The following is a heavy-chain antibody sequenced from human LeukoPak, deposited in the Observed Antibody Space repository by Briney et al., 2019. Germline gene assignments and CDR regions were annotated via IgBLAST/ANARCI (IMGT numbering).Heavy chain of an antibody. J-gene: IGHJ4*02. Sequence: GASVKVSCKASGYTFTSYGISWVRQAPGQGLEWMGWISAYNGNTNYAQKLQGRVTMTTDTSTSTAYTELRSLRSDDTAVYYCARGIAAAGSWRGAFFDYWGQGTLVTVSS. V-gene: IGHV1-18*01. CDR1: GYTFTSYG. CDR2: ISAYNGNT. CDR3: ARGIAAAGSWRGAFFDY. D-gene: IGHD6-13*01.